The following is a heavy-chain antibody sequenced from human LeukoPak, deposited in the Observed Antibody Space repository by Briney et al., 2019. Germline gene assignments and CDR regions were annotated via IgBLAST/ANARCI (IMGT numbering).Heavy chain of an antibody. D-gene: IGHD6-13*01. CDR3: ARGSLSQLAWGY. J-gene: IGHJ4*02. V-gene: IGHV4-59*01. CDR2: IYYSGST. Sequence: SETLSLTCTVSGGSLSSYYWSWLRQPPGKGLEWIGYIYYSGSTNYNPSLKCRVTISVDTSKNQFSLKLSSVTAADTAVYYCARGSLSQLAWGYWGQGTLATVSS. CDR1: GGSLSSYY.